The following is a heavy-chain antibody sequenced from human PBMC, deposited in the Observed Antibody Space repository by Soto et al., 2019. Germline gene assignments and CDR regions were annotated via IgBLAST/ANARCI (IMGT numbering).Heavy chain of an antibody. CDR3: AKVVDYYDSSGYYPSYGY. CDR1: GFTVSSNY. D-gene: IGHD3-22*01. Sequence: GGSLRLSCAASGFTVSSNYMSWVRQAPGKGLEWVSAISGSGGSTYYADSVKGRFTISRDNSKNTLYLQMNSLRAEDKAVYYCAKVVDYYDSSGYYPSYGYWGQGTLVTVSS. CDR2: ISGSGGST. V-gene: IGHV3-23*01. J-gene: IGHJ4*02.